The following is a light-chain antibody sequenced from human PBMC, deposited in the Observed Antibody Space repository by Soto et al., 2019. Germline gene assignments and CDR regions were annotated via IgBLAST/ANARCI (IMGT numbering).Light chain of an antibody. CDR3: ATWDASLDGMV. V-gene: IGLV1-44*01. Sequence: QSALTQPPSASGTPGQRVTISCSGSSSNIGSNTVSWYHQLPGTAPKLLIYSNNQRPSGVPDRVSGSKSGTSASLTISGLQSEDEADYYCATWDASLDGMVFGGGTKLTVL. CDR2: SNN. J-gene: IGLJ2*01. CDR1: SSNIGSNT.